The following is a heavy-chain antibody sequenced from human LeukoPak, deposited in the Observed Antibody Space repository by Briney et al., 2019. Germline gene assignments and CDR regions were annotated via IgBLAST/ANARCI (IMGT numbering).Heavy chain of an antibody. CDR1: GYSISSGYY. V-gene: IGHV4-38-2*01. CDR3: AKRLLLWSPYDY. Sequence: SETLSLTCAVSGYSISSGYYWDWIRQPPGKGLEWIGSIYHSGSTFYSPSLKSRVTISVDTSKNQFSLKLSSVTAADTAVYYCAKRLLLWSPYDYWGQGSLVTVSS. J-gene: IGHJ4*02. CDR2: IYHSGST. D-gene: IGHD3-10*01.